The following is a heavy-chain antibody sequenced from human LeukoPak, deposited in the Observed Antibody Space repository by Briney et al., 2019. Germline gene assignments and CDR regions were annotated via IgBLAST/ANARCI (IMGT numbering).Heavy chain of an antibody. V-gene: IGHV3-15*01. CDR2: IKSKTDGGTT. D-gene: IGHD6-13*01. CDR3: TTDAYSSSPVGQDY. Sequence: PGGSLRLSCAVSGLTFSNAWMTWVRQAPGKGLEWVGRIKSKTDGGTTDYAAPVKGRFTISRDDSKNTLYLQMNSLKTEDTAVYYCTTDAYSSSPVGQDYWGQGTLVTVSS. CDR1: GLTFSNAW. J-gene: IGHJ4*02.